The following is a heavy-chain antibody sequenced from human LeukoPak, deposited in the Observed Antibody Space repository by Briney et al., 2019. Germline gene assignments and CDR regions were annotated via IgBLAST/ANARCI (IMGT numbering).Heavy chain of an antibody. CDR1: GYTFTGYY. J-gene: IGHJ4*02. CDR2: INPNSGGT. D-gene: IGHD3-10*01. V-gene: IGHV1-2*02. CDR3: ARGSKGRFGDLSHYDY. Sequence: ASVKVSCKASGYTFTGYYMHWVRQAPGQGLEWMGWINPNSGGTNYAQKFQGRVTMTRDTSISTAYMELSRLRSDDTAVYSCARGSKGRFGDLSHYDYWGQGTLVTVSS.